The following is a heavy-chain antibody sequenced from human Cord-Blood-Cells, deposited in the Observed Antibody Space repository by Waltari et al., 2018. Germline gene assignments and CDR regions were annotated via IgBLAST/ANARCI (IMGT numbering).Heavy chain of an antibody. CDR3: ARGEKQLVSYYFDY. J-gene: IGHJ4*02. D-gene: IGHD6-6*01. Sequence: QVQLQQWGAGLLKHSETLSLTCAVYGGSFSGYYWSWIRQPPGKGLAWLGEINHIGNTKYNPSLNSRCTISVDTSKNQFSLKLSSVTAADTAGYYCARGEKQLVSYYFDYWGQGTLVTVSS. CDR1: GGSFSGYY. CDR2: INHIGNT. V-gene: IGHV4-34*01.